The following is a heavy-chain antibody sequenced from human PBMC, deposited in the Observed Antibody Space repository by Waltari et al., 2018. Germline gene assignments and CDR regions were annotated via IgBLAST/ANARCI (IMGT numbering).Heavy chain of an antibody. CDR1: GISVNINH. CDR2: IYSGGTT. Sequence: EVQLVESGGGFVQPGGSLRLSCAASGISVNINHRSWVRQAPGKGLEWVSVIYSGGTTYYADSVKGRFTISRDNSKNTLYLQMYSLRAEDTALYYCARGYCSGGSCFYGMDVWGQGTTVTVSS. D-gene: IGHD2-15*01. J-gene: IGHJ6*02. CDR3: ARGYCSGGSCFYGMDV. V-gene: IGHV3-66*01.